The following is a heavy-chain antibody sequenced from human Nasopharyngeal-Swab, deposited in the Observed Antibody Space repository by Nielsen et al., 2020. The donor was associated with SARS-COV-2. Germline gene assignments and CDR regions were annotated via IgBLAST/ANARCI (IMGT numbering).Heavy chain of an antibody. CDR3: ASCLGDAFDI. Sequence: RQAPGKGLEWIGSIYYSGSAYYNPSLKSRVTISVDTSKIQFSLKLISVTAADTAVYYCASCLGDAFDIWGQGTMVTVS. J-gene: IGHJ3*02. V-gene: IGHV4-39*01. CDR2: IYYSGSA.